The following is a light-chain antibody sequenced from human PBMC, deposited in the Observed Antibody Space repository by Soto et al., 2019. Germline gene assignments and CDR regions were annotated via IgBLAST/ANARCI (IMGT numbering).Light chain of an antibody. CDR1: QSVSGW. CDR2: AAS. CDR3: QQLSSYPLT. V-gene: IGKV1-5*01. Sequence: DIQMTQSPSTLSASVGDTVTVTCRASQSVSGWLAWYQQKPGEAPKLLIYAASTLHTGVPSRFSGSGSGTDFTLTIGSLQPEDIATYYCQQLSSYPLTFGGGTKVDIK. J-gene: IGKJ4*01.